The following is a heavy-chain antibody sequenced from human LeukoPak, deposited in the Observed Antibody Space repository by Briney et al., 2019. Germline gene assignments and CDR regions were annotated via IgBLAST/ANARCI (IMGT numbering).Heavy chain of an antibody. V-gene: IGHV1-69*13. J-gene: IGHJ4*02. CDR1: GGTFSSYA. Sequence: ASVKVSCKASGGTFSSYAISRVRQAPGQGLEWMGGIILIFGTANYAQKFQGRVTITADESTSTAYMELSSLRSEDTAVYYCVRTPPKGDIDYWGQGTLVTVSS. CDR2: IILIFGTA. CDR3: VRTPPKGDIDY. D-gene: IGHD2-21*02.